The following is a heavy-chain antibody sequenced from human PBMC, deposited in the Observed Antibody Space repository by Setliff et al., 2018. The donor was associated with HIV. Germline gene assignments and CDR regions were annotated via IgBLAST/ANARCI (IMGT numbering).Heavy chain of an antibody. CDR3: ARVSELLAYYMDV. D-gene: IGHD1-26*01. CDR2: IYYRGSA. V-gene: IGHV4-39*07. J-gene: IGHJ6*03. CDR1: GGSISTTNYY. Sequence: SETLSLTCSVSGGSISTTNYYWGWVRQPPGKGLEWIGIIYYRGSAYYDLSLKSRVTLSVDMSKNQVFLRLSSVTAADTAVYYCARVSELLAYYMDVWGKGTTVTVSS.